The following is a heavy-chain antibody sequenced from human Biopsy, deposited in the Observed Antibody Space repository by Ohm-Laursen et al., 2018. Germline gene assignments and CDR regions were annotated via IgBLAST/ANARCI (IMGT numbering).Heavy chain of an antibody. CDR2: ISGGGTI. V-gene: IGHV3-11*01. Sequence: SLRLSCSPSGFSFSDHHMRRIRPAPGWGLAWVSYISGGGTIYYGDSMKGRVAISRDNAKNSLYLQMHSRRAEDTAVYYCARDTQWSPYSMDVWGQGTTVTVSS. J-gene: IGHJ6*02. CDR3: ARDTQWSPYSMDV. D-gene: IGHD6-19*01. CDR1: GFSFSDHH.